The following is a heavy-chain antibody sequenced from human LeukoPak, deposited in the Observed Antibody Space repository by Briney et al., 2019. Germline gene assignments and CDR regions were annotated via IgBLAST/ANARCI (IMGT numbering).Heavy chain of an antibody. D-gene: IGHD3-9*01. CDR2: ISGSGGST. V-gene: IGHV3-23*01. J-gene: IGHJ3*02. Sequence: GGSLRLSCAASGFTFSSYAMSWVRQVPGKGLEWVSAISGSGGSTYYADSVKGRFTISRDNSKNTLYLQMNSLRAEDTAVYYCAKDRPVRYFDWLPAFDIWGQGTMVTVSS. CDR1: GFTFSSYA. CDR3: AKDRPVRYFDWLPAFDI.